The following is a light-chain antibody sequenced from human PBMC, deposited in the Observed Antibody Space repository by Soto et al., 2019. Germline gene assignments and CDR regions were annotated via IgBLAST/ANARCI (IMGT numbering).Light chain of an antibody. CDR2: AAS. CDR1: QGISSY. CDR3: QQLNSYPLT. Sequence: DIQLTQSPSFLSASVGDRVTITCRASQGISSYLAWYQQKPGKAPKLLIYAASTLQSGVPSRFSGSGSGTEFTLTICCLQPEDFATYYCQQLNSYPLTFGGGTKVEIK. J-gene: IGKJ4*01. V-gene: IGKV1-9*01.